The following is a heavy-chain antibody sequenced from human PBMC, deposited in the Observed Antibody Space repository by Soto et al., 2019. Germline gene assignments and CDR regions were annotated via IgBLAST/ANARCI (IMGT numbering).Heavy chain of an antibody. Sequence: VQLLESGGGLVQPGGSLRLSCAASGFTFSSYAMSWVRQAPGKGLEWVSAISGSGGSTYYADSVKGRFTISRDNSKNTLYLQMNSLRAEDTAVYYCAKDRLTRITMIVDAFDIWGQGTMVTVSS. J-gene: IGHJ3*02. V-gene: IGHV3-23*01. D-gene: IGHD3-22*01. CDR2: ISGSGGST. CDR3: AKDRLTRITMIVDAFDI. CDR1: GFTFSSYA.